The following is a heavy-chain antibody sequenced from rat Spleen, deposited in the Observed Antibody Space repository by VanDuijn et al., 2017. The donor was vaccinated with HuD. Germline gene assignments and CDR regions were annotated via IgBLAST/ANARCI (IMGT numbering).Heavy chain of an antibody. Sequence: EVQLVESGGGLVQPGRSLKFSCAASGFSFGDYAMAWVRQAPKKGLEWVATIIYDGSSTYYRDSVKGRFTISRDNAKNTLYLQMDSLTSEDTATYYCTTLDIRDYVMDAWGQGASVTVSS. V-gene: IGHV5-17*01. CDR2: IIYDGSST. CDR1: GFSFGDYA. CDR3: TTLDIRDYVMDA. J-gene: IGHJ4*01. D-gene: IGHD4-1*01.